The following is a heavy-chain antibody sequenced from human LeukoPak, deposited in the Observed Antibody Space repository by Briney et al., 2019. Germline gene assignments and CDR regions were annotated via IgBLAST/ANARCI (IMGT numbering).Heavy chain of an antibody. Sequence: TSETLSLTCTVSGGSISSYYWSWIRQPPGKGLEWIGYISYSGSTDYNPSLPSRVTISVDTSNNQFSLKLSSVTSADTAVYYCARADVRGVPNYWGQGTLVTVSS. CDR2: ISYSGST. CDR3: ARADVRGVPNY. J-gene: IGHJ4*02. V-gene: IGHV4-59*01. D-gene: IGHD3-10*01. CDR1: GGSISSYY.